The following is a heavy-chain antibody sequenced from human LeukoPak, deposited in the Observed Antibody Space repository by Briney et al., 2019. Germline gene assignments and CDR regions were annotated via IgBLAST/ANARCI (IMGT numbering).Heavy chain of an antibody. V-gene: IGHV4-30-2*01. Sequence: NPSQTLSLTCAVSGGSISSGGYSWSWIRQPPGKGLEWIGYIYHSGSTYYNPSLKSRVTISVDRSKNQFSLKLSSVTAADTAVYYCARGGSPGDWCDPWGQGTLVTVSS. J-gene: IGHJ5*02. CDR1: GGSISSGGYS. D-gene: IGHD3-10*01. CDR2: IYHSGST. CDR3: ARGGSPGDWCDP.